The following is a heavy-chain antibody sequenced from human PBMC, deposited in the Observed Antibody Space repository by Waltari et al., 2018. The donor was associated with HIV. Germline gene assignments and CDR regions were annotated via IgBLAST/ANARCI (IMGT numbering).Heavy chain of an antibody. D-gene: IGHD1-26*01. Sequence: EVHLVESGGGLVKRGGSLRLSCAASGFSFSSISMNWVRQAPGKGLEWVSSISSSSNFIYYADSVKGRFTISRDNAKNSLYLQMNSLRAEDMAVYYCARDGGSPPNRWFDPWGQGTLVTVSS. J-gene: IGHJ5*02. CDR1: GFSFSSIS. CDR3: ARDGGSPPNRWFDP. CDR2: ISSSSNFI. V-gene: IGHV3-21*01.